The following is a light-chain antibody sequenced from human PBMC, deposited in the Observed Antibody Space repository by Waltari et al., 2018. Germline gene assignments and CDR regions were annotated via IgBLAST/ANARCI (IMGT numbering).Light chain of an antibody. CDR3: SSFTGSSTLV. CDR2: DVS. Sequence: TSSDVGGYNYVSWYQQHPGRAPKVMIYDVSNRPSGVSNRFSGSKSGNTASLTISGLQAEDEADYYCSSFTGSSTLVFGGGTKLTVL. V-gene: IGLV2-14*03. J-gene: IGLJ2*01. CDR1: SSDVGGYNY.